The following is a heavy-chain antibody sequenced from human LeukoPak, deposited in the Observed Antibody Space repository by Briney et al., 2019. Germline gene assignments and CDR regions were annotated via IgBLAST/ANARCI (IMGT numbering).Heavy chain of an antibody. CDR1: GYSISSGYY. D-gene: IGHD3-3*02. Sequence: AETLSLTCTVSGYSISSGYYWGWIRQPPGKGLEWIGSIYHSGSTYYNPSLKSRVTISVDTSKNQFSLKLSSVTAADTAVYYCARFYLSPEPHFDYWGQGTLVTVSS. J-gene: IGHJ4*02. CDR3: ARFYLSPEPHFDY. V-gene: IGHV4-38-2*02. CDR2: IYHSGST.